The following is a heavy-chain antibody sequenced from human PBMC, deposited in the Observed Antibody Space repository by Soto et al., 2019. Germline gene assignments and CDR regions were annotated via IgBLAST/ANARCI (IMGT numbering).Heavy chain of an antibody. CDR1: GFTFSDYA. D-gene: IGHD2-2*01. V-gene: IGHV3-23*01. J-gene: IGHJ4*02. Sequence: EVQLLQHGGGLVQPGGSLRLTCAASGFTFSDYAISWVRQAPGKGLEWASTVSASASNTHYADSVKGRFTISRDNSKNTLFLQMDSLRAEDTALYYCANVPIWCGSSRCYTEGFDYWGQGTLVIVSS. CDR3: ANVPIWCGSSRCYTEGFDY. CDR2: VSASASNT.